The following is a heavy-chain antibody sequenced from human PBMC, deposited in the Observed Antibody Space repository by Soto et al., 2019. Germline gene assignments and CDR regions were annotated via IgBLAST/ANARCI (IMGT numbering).Heavy chain of an antibody. Sequence: EVQVVESGGVVVQPGGSLRLSCAASGFTFDDYTMHWVRQAPGKGLEWVSLISWDGRDTYYIDSVRGRFTISRDNSKNSLYLQIHSLRTEDTALYYCAKTCSFGSCFDYWGQGTLVTVSS. CDR2: ISWDGRDT. D-gene: IGHD2-15*01. CDR1: GFTFDDYT. CDR3: AKTCSFGSCFDY. V-gene: IGHV3-43*01. J-gene: IGHJ4*02.